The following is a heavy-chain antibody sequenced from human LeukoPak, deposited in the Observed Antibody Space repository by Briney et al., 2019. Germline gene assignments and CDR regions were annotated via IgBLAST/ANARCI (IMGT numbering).Heavy chain of an antibody. Sequence: ASETLSLTCTVSGGSVSSTYYYWTWIRQPPGKGLEWIGYIYHSGSTNYNPSLKSRLTISIDRSKNQFSLNLNSVTAADTAVYYCARGLGYCNSSNCPPFDYWGQGTLVTVSS. CDR3: ARGLGYCNSSNCPPFDY. CDR2: IYHSGST. CDR1: GGSVSSTYYY. J-gene: IGHJ4*02. V-gene: IGHV4-30-2*01. D-gene: IGHD2-2*01.